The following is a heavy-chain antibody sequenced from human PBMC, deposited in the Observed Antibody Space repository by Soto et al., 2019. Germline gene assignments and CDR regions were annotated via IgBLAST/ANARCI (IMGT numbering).Heavy chain of an antibody. D-gene: IGHD6-13*01. CDR2: INAGNGNT. V-gene: IGHV1-3*01. CDR1: GYTFTSYA. CDR3: ARDRIAAPLGY. Sequence: ASVKVSCKASGYTFTSYAMHWVRQAPGQRLEWMGWINAGNGNTKYSQKFQGRVTITRDTSASTAYMELSSLRPEDTAVHYCARDRIAAPLGYWGQGTLVTVSS. J-gene: IGHJ4*02.